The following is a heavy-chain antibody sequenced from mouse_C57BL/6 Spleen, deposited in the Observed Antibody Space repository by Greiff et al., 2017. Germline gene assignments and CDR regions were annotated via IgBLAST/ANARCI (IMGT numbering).Heavy chain of an antibody. Sequence: VQLQQSGAELARPGASVKLSCKASGYTFTSYGISWVKQSTGQGLEWIGEIYPRSGNTYYNEKFKGKATLTADKSSSTAYMELRSLTSEDSAVYCCARGDQSLITTVVANFYYWGQGTTRTVSS. CDR1: GYTFTSYG. CDR2: IYPRSGNT. J-gene: IGHJ2*01. CDR3: ARGDQSLITTVVANFYY. V-gene: IGHV1-81*01. D-gene: IGHD1-1*01.